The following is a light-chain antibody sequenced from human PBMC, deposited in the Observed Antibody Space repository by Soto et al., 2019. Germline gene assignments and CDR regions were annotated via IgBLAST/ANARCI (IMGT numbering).Light chain of an antibody. CDR2: DAS. CDR1: QSISSW. V-gene: IGKV1-5*01. CDR3: QQYNSYSWT. Sequence: IQMTQAASTLSASVWDRVTITCRASQSISSWVAWYQQKPGKAPKPLIYDASSLESGVPSRCSGSGSGTEFTLTISSLQPDDFATYYCQQYNSYSWTFGQGTKVDIK. J-gene: IGKJ1*01.